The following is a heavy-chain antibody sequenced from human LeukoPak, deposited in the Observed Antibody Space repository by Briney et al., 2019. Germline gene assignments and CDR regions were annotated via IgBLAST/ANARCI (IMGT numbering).Heavy chain of an antibody. CDR2: IRYDGSNK. CDR3: AKEGVVDQVTRSFGLFDP. D-gene: IGHD3/OR15-3a*01. J-gene: IGHJ5*02. V-gene: IGHV3-30*02. Sequence: GGSLRLSCAASGFTFSSYGMHWVRQAPGKGLEWVAFIRYDGSNKYYADSVKGRFTISRDNSKNTLYLQMNSLRAEDTAVYYCAKEGVVDQVTRSFGLFDPWGQGTLVTVSS. CDR1: GFTFSSYG.